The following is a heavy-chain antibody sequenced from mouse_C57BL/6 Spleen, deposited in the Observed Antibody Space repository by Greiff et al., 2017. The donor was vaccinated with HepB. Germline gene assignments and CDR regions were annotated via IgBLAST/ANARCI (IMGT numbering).Heavy chain of an antibody. CDR3: AKNFWDGGYFDV. Sequence: VKLMESGPGLVQPSQSLSITCTVSGFSLTSYGVHWVRQSPGKGLEWLGVIWRGGSTDYNAAFMSRLSITKDNSKSQVFFKMNSLQADDTAIYYCAKNFWDGGYFDVWGTGTTVTVSS. J-gene: IGHJ1*03. V-gene: IGHV2-5*01. D-gene: IGHD4-1*01. CDR1: GFSLTSYG. CDR2: IWRGGST.